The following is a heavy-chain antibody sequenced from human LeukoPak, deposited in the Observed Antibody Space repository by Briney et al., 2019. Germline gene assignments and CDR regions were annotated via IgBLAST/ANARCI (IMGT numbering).Heavy chain of an antibody. V-gene: IGHV3-43*01. Sequence: PGGSLRLSCAASGFTFSTYDMNWVRQAPGKGLEWLCLITRDGGSTYIADSVKGRFTISRDTSKNSLYLQMNNLRTEDTALYYCANEKTMTFDHWGQGTLVTVSS. CDR3: ANEKTMTFDH. D-gene: IGHD1/OR15-1a*01. CDR1: GFTFSTYD. CDR2: ITRDGGST. J-gene: IGHJ4*02.